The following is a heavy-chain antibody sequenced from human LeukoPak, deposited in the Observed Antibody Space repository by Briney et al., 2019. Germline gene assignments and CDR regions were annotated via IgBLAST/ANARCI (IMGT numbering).Heavy chain of an antibody. CDR2: INPSGGST. D-gene: IGHD2-15*01. J-gene: IGHJ6*03. V-gene: IGHV1-46*01. CDR3: ARDVGVAVYYMDV. Sequence: ASVKVSCKASGYTFTSYHMHWVRQAPGQGLEWMGIINPSGGSTSYAQKLQGRVSMTRDTSTSTVYMELSSLRSEDTAVYYCARDVGVAVYYMDVWGKGTTVTVSS. CDR1: GYTFTSYH.